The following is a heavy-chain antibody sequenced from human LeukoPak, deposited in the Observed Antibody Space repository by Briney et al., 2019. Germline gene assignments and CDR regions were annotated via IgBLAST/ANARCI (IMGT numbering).Heavy chain of an antibody. V-gene: IGHV3-21*01. CDR3: ARGRRGQQLASFDY. J-gene: IGHJ4*02. Sequence: GGSLRLSCAASGFTFSSYSMNWVRQAPGKGLEWVSSISSSSSYIYYADSVKGRFTISRDNSKNTLYLQMNSLRAEGTAVYYCARGRRGQQLASFDYWGQGTLVTVSS. CDR2: ISSSSSYI. D-gene: IGHD6-13*01. CDR1: GFTFSSYS.